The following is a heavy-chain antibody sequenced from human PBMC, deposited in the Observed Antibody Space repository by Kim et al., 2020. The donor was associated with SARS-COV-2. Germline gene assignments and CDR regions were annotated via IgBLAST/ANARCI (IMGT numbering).Heavy chain of an antibody. Sequence: SETLSLTCTVSGDSSGDYYWSWIRQPPGKGLEWIGYIYYSGSTYYNPSLKSRVTISVDTSKNQFSLKLSSVPAADTAAYYCARKVRGITGTPHWFAPWG. V-gene: IGHV4-30-4*01. D-gene: IGHD1-20*01. CDR3: ARKVRGITGTPHWFAP. CDR1: GDSSGDYY. J-gene: IGHJ5*02. CDR2: IYYSGST.